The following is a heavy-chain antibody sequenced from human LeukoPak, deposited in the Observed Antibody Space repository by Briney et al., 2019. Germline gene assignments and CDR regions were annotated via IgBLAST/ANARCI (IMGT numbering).Heavy chain of an antibody. CDR1: GFTFNTYW. Sequence: PGGSLRLSCAASGFTFNTYWMSWVRLGPGEGLEWVATVKPDGTEKMYVDSVRDRFTISRDNAKNSLYLQMNSLSAEDTAVYYCARLLGGATTFDYWGQGALVTVSS. D-gene: IGHD4-17*01. J-gene: IGHJ4*02. CDR3: ARLLGGATTFDY. V-gene: IGHV3-7*01. CDR2: VKPDGTEK.